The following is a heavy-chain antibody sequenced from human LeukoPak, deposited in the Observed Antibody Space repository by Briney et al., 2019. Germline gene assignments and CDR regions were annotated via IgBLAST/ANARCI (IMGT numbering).Heavy chain of an antibody. CDR1: GFTFTNVG. CDR2: ISAYKGDT. V-gene: IGHV1-18*01. J-gene: IGHJ4*02. Sequence: ASVKVSCKASGFTFTNVGITWVRQAPGQGLEWRGWISAYKGDTKNAQKCQGGVTMTTDTSTTTAYMELRSLRSDDTAIYFCARDPSNTSGRYAYFDSWGQGTLVTVSS. CDR3: ARDPSNTSGRYAYFDS. D-gene: IGHD6-19*01.